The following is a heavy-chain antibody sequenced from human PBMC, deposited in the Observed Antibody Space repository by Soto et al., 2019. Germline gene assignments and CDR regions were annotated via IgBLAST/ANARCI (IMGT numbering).Heavy chain of an antibody. Sequence: QVQLVQSGAEVKKPGSSVKVSCKASGGTFSSYSISWVRQAPGQGLEWMGRIIPILGIANYAQKFRGRVTITAHKSTSTAYMELSSLRSEDTAVYYCASSSRVLLDYWGQRTLVTVSS. V-gene: IGHV1-69*02. CDR3: ASSSRVLLDY. J-gene: IGHJ4*02. D-gene: IGHD3-10*01. CDR2: IIPILGIA. CDR1: GGTFSSYS.